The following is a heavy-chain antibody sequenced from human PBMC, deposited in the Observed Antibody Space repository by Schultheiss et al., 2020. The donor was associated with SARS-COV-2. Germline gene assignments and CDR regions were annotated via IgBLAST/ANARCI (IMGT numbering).Heavy chain of an antibody. V-gene: IGHV3-30-3*02. Sequence: GGSLRLSCAASGFISSTYAVHWVRQAPGKGLEWVAVISYDGSNKYYADSVKGRFTISRDNSKNTLYLQMNTLRAEDTAVYYCAKSDGGNYYGSFDYWGQGTLVTVSS. CDR2: ISYDGSNK. D-gene: IGHD1-26*01. CDR3: AKSDGGNYYGSFDY. J-gene: IGHJ4*02. CDR1: GFISSTYA.